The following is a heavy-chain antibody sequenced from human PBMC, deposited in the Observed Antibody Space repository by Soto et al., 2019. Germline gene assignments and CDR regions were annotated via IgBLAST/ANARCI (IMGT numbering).Heavy chain of an antibody. J-gene: IGHJ6*02. D-gene: IGHD1-1*01. CDR3: VRQGIGNLHGLVDV. Sequence: QVQLQQSGPGLVKPSEILSLTCTVSSGPDSSHNWGWIRQPPGRGLEWIGYVYYTGGTSYNPSLKSRVTISADTSTNHISLTLSSVTAADTAVYYCVRQGIGNLHGLVDVWGHGTTVSVSS. V-gene: IGHV4-59*08. CDR2: VYYTGGT. CDR1: SGPDSSHN.